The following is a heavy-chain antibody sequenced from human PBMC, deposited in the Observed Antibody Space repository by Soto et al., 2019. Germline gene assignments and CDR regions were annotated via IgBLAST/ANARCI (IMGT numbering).Heavy chain of an antibody. Sequence: SETLSVTCTVSGGSISSYYWSWSRQPPWKGLERIGYIYYSGSTNYNPSLKSRVTISVDTSKNQFSLKLSSVTAADTAVYYCAKTSYYDFWSGYLSWFDPWGQGTLVTVSS. D-gene: IGHD3-3*01. V-gene: IGHV4-59*01. CDR3: AKTSYYDFWSGYLSWFDP. CDR1: GGSISSYY. J-gene: IGHJ5*02. CDR2: IYYSGST.